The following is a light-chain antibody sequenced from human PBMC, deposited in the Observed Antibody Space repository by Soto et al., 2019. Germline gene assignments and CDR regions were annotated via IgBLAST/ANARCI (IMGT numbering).Light chain of an antibody. J-gene: IGKJ1*01. CDR1: QSISSY. CDR3: QQSYSTPRT. V-gene: IGKV1-39*01. CDR2: AAS. Sequence: DIQMTQSPSSLSASVGDRVTITCRASQSISSYLNWYQQKPGKAPKLLIYAASSLQSGVPSRFSVRGSGTDFTLTISSLQPEDCATYYCQQSYSTPRTFGQGTKVEIK.